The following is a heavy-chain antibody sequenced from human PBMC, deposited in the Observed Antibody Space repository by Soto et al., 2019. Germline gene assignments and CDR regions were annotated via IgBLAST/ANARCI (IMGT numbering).Heavy chain of an antibody. J-gene: IGHJ6*02. CDR3: AKDLGDYDILTGYKIPGDYYYYGMDV. D-gene: IGHD3-9*01. CDR2: LSYDGSNK. CDR1: GFTFSTLG. Sequence: PGGSLRLSCPPPGFTFSTLGMPGVPRAPGKGLEWAAVLSYDGSNKYYADSVKGRFTISRDNSKNTLYLQMNSLRAEDTAVYYCAKDLGDYDILTGYKIPGDYYYYGMDVWGQGTTVTVSS. V-gene: IGHV3-30*18.